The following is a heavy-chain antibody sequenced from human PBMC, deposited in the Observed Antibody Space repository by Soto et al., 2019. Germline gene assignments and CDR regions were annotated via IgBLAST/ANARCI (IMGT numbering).Heavy chain of an antibody. J-gene: IGHJ4*02. D-gene: IGHD2-21*02. Sequence: ASVKVSCKASGYTFTNFGISWVRQAPGQGLEWMGWINPNSGGTNYAQKFQGWVTMTRDTSISTAYMELSRLRSDDTAVYYCARVPRYGGNSFAFDYWGQGTLVTVSS. V-gene: IGHV1-2*04. CDR1: GYTFTNFG. CDR2: INPNSGGT. CDR3: ARVPRYGGNSFAFDY.